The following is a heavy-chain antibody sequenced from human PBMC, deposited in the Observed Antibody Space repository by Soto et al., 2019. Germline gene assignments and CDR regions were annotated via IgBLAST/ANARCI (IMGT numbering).Heavy chain of an antibody. CDR1: GGIFSRYA. J-gene: IGHJ4*02. CDR3: VRDGGDYYGSGSLDY. V-gene: IGHV1-69*01. Sequence: QVQLVQSGPEVEKPGSSVKVSCKSSGGIFSRYAISWVRQAPGQGLEWMGGIMPIFGITKYAQKFQGRVTITAGGSTSSTYMELSSLRSEDTAVYYCVRDGGDYYGSGSLDYWGQGTLVTVSS. D-gene: IGHD3-10*01. CDR2: IMPIFGIT.